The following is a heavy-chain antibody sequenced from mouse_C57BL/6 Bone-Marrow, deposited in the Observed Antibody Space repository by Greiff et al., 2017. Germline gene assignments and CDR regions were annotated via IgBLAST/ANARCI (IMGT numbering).Heavy chain of an antibody. D-gene: IGHD2-4*01. J-gene: IGHJ3*01. CDR1: GFNFKDDD. Sequence: EVQLQQSGAELVRPGASVKLSCTASGFNFKDDDMHWVKQRPEQGLEWIGWIGPEYGDTEYASKFKGKDTLTADPSTNTSYLQLSILTSEDTAVYYCTTTFYEYVHLTFAYWGQGTLVTVSA. CDR2: IGPEYGDT. CDR3: TTTFYEYVHLTFAY. V-gene: IGHV14-4*01.